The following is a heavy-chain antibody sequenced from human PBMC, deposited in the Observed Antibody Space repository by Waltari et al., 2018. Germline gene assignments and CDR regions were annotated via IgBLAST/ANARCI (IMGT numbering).Heavy chain of an antibody. Sequence: QLQLQESGPGLVEPSETRSLTCTASVYSIRNNNYYWGWIRQPQGTGLEWIGSLHYIGDTYYSSSLKSRVIISVDTSNNQFSLRLTSVTAADTAIYFCARNQRGWFDAFDIWGQGTAVTVSS. CDR3: ARNQRGWFDAFDI. D-gene: IGHD6-19*01. CDR1: VYSIRNNNYY. CDR2: LHYIGDT. V-gene: IGHV4-39*07. J-gene: IGHJ3*02.